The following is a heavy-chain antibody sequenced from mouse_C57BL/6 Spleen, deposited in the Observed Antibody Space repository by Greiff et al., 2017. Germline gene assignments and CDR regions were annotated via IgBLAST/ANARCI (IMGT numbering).Heavy chain of an antibody. V-gene: IGHV1-69*01. CDR3: ARDYGSSQHYFDY. Sequence: QVQLQQPGAELVMPGASVKLSCKASGYTFTSYWMHWVKQRPGQGLEWIGEIDPSDSYTNYNQKFKGKSTLTVDKSSSTAYMQLSSLASEDSAVYYCARDYGSSQHYFDYGGQGTTLTVSS. CDR2: IDPSDSYT. CDR1: GYTFTSYW. D-gene: IGHD1-1*01. J-gene: IGHJ2*01.